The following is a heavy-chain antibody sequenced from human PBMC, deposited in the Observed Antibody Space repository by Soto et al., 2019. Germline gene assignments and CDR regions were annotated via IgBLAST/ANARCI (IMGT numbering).Heavy chain of an antibody. CDR3: ARGFLYCSDGACYVDS. J-gene: IGHJ4*02. CDR1: GYTVNVNY. D-gene: IGHD2-15*01. Sequence: ASVKVSGKASGYTVNVNYLHRLRNAPEQGLEWMGSIVPNSGGTYSAQKFQGRLTLTRDSSISTAYLELSSLTSDDTAVYYCARGFLYCSDGACYVDSWGQGTLVTVSS. V-gene: IGHV1-2*02. CDR2: IVPNSGGT.